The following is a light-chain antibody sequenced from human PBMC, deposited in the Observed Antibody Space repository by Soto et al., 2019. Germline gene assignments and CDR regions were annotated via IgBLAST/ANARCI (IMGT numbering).Light chain of an antibody. CDR2: DAS. J-gene: IGKJ2*01. Sequence: EIVLTQSPATLSLSPGERATLSCRASQSVSSYLAWYQQKPGQGPRLLIYDASARATGIPARFSSSGSGTDFTLTISSLEPEDFAVYYCQQRSNLMYTFGQGTKLEIK. CDR1: QSVSSY. V-gene: IGKV3-11*01. CDR3: QQRSNLMYT.